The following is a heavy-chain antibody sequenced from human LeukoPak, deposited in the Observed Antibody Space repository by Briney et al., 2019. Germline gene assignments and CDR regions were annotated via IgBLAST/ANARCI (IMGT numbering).Heavy chain of an antibody. J-gene: IGHJ4*02. D-gene: IGHD4-23*01. CDR2: IYYSGST. Sequence: PPETLSLTCTVSGGSISSSSYYWGWIRQPPGKGLEWIGSIYYSGSTYDNPSLNSRLTISVDTTKNRVSLKLSSVTAADTAGHYCARSYGGNSATGYFDYWGQGTLVTAS. CDR1: GGSISSSSYY. CDR3: ARSYGGNSATGYFDY. V-gene: IGHV4-39*07.